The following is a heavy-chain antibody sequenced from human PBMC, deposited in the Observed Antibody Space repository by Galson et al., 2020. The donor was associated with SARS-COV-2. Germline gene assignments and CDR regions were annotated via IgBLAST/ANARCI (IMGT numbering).Heavy chain of an antibody. D-gene: IGHD1-7*01. CDR1: GGSIRSGSYY. Sequence: SQTLSLTCILSGGSIRSGSYYWSWIRQHPEKGLEWIGYIYRSGNAYYSPSFKSQASISIDTSKNQFSLKLTSVTAADWATYYCARAGTYESGAFDIWGQGTVVIVSS. V-gene: IGHV4-31*01. CDR2: IYRSGNA. CDR3: ARAGTYESGAFDI. J-gene: IGHJ3*02.